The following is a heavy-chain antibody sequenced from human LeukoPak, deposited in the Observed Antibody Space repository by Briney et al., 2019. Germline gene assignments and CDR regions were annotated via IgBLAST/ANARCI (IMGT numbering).Heavy chain of an antibody. CDR1: GGSISSYY. V-gene: IGHV4-59*01. J-gene: IGHJ6*03. D-gene: IGHD3-10*01. CDR2: INYSGST. Sequence: PSETLSLTCTVSGGSISSYYWSWIRQPPGKGLEWIGYINYSGSTNSNPSLKSQVTISVDTSKNQFSLRLSSVTAADTAVYYCAXXXXXXSGSYYVYYMDVWGKGTTVTISS. CDR3: AXXXXXXSGSYYVYYMDV.